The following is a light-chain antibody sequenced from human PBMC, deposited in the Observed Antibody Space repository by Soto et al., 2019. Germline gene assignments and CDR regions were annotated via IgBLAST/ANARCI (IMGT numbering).Light chain of an antibody. CDR1: QSVLYSSNNKNY. J-gene: IGKJ1*01. V-gene: IGKV4-1*01. Sequence: DIVMTQSPDSLPVSLGERATINCKSSQSVLYSSNNKNYLAWYQQKPGQPPKLLIYWASTRESRVPDRFSGSGAGTDFTLTISSLQAEDVAVYVCQQYDSAPPTFGQGTKVEIK. CDR2: WAS. CDR3: QQYDSAPPT.